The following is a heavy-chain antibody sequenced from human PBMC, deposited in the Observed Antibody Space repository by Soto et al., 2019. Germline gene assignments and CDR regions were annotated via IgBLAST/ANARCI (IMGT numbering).Heavy chain of an antibody. CDR1: GYSFTSYW. CDR3: ARQGNYYGSGSEDWYFDL. CDR2: IYPGDSDT. V-gene: IGHV5-51*01. J-gene: IGHJ2*01. D-gene: IGHD3-10*01. Sequence: GESLKISCKGSGYSFTSYWIGWVRQMPGKGLEWMGIIYPGDSDTRYSPSFQGQVTISADKSISTAYLQWSSLKASDTAMYYCARQGNYYGSGSEDWYFDLWGRGTLVTVSS.